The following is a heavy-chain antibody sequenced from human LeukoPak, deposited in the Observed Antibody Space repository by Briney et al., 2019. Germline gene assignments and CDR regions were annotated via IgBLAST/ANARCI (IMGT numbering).Heavy chain of an antibody. V-gene: IGHV3-23*01. D-gene: IGHD5-12*01. CDR3: AREGDRGVVVADYFDF. J-gene: IGHJ4*02. Sequence: GSLRLSFAASGFTFSDYSMAWVRQAPGKGLEWVSVISGRSGAIFYADSVKGRFTISRDNSKNMLHLQVSSLRAEDTAVYYCAREGDRGVVVADYFDFWGQGTVVTVSS. CDR2: ISGRSGAI. CDR1: GFTFSDYS.